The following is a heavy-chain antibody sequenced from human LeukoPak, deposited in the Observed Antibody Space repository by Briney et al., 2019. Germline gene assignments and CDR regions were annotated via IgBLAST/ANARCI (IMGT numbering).Heavy chain of an antibody. V-gene: IGHV3-23*01. CDR2: ISGSGGST. D-gene: IGHD3-3*01. J-gene: IGHJ4*02. CDR3: ARNHITIFGVVIYYFDY. Sequence: GGSLRLSCAASGFTFSSYAMSWVRQAPGKGLEGVSAISGSGGSTYYADSVKGRFTISRDNSKNTLYLQMNSLRAEDTAVYYCARNHITIFGVVIYYFDYWGQGTLVTVSS. CDR1: GFTFSSYA.